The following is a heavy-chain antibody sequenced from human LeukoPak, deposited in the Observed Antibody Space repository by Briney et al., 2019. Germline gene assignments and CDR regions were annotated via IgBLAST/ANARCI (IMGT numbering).Heavy chain of an antibody. J-gene: IGHJ6*03. Sequence: GASVKVSCKPSGDSFSSYAITWVRQAPGQGLEWLGRVIPIFGTANYPQKFQGRVTITADIFSSTVYIEMTNLTSDDTAVYFCAKQGAVRQDYYMDVWGNGTTVSVS. CDR1: GDSFSSYA. V-gene: IGHV1-69*06. D-gene: IGHD3-16*01. CDR2: VIPIFGTA. CDR3: AKQGAVRQDYYMDV.